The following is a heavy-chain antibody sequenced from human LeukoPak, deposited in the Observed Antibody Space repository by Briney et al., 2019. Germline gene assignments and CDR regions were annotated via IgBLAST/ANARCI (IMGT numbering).Heavy chain of an antibody. CDR3: ARSINWIYDWFDP. D-gene: IGHD1-7*01. J-gene: IGHJ5*02. CDR2: IIPIFGTA. V-gene: IGHV1-69*05. CDR1: GGTFSSYA. Sequence: SVTLSCKASGGTFSSYAISWVRQAPGQGLEWMGGIIPIFGTANYAQKFQGRVTITTDESTSTAYMELSSLRSEDTAVYYCARSINWIYDWFDPWGQGTLVTVSS.